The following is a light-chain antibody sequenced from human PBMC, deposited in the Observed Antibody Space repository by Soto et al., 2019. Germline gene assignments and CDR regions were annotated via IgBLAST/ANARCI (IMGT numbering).Light chain of an antibody. CDR3: QQHNAWPLT. V-gene: IGKV3-15*01. Sequence: IVLTQSPGTLSVSPGERVILSCRASQTLRNKLAWYQQKPGQAPRLLIYGGFTRATAIPARFSGSGSGTEFTLTINSLQAEDVAIYYCQQHNAWPLTFGPGTKLDLK. CDR2: GGF. CDR1: QTLRNK. J-gene: IGKJ3*01.